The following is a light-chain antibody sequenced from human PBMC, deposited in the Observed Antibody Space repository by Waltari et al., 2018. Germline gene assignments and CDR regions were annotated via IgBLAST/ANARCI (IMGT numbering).Light chain of an antibody. CDR1: SSDVGSYNL. Sequence: QSALTQPASVSGSPGQSITISCTGTSSDVGSYNLVSWYQPHPGKAPKLMIYEGSKRPSGVSNRFSGSKSGNTASLTISGLQAEDEADYYCCSYAGSRNYVFGTGTKVTVL. CDR2: EGS. V-gene: IGLV2-23*01. J-gene: IGLJ1*01. CDR3: CSYAGSRNYV.